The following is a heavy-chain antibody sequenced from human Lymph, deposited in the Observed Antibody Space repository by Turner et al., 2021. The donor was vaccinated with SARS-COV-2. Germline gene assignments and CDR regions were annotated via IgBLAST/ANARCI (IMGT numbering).Heavy chain of an antibody. J-gene: IGHJ5*02. D-gene: IGHD6-6*01. Sequence: EVQLLESGGGLVQPGGSLRLSCAASGFTFSSYAMSLVRQAAGKGLEWVSAISVSGGSTYYHDSVKGRFTISRDNSKNTLYLQVNSLRAEDTAVYYCANLYSSSAAGDPWGQGTLVTVSS. V-gene: IGHV3-23*01. CDR3: ANLYSSSAAGDP. CDR1: GFTFSSYA. CDR2: ISVSGGST.